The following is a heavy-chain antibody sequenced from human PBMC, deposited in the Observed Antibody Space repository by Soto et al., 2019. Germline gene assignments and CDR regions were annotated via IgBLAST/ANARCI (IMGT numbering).Heavy chain of an antibody. CDR1: GFSFSYYG. J-gene: IGHJ4*02. Sequence: AGGSLRLSCAASGFSFSYYGMHWVRQAPGKGLEWVAFISYDGTNKYYAHSVKGRFTISRDNSKDTVYLQMNSLRAEDTAVYFCAKDYYYDSSGYFSPFDYWGQGTLVTVSS. V-gene: IGHV3-30*18. D-gene: IGHD3-22*01. CDR3: AKDYYYDSSGYFSPFDY. CDR2: ISYDGTNK.